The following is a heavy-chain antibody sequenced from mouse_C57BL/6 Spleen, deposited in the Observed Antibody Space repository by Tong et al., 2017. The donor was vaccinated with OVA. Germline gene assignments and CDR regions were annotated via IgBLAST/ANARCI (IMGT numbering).Heavy chain of an antibody. J-gene: IGHJ1*03. CDR1: GYTFTDYN. V-gene: IGHV1-22*01. CDR3: ARPGSSSTRYFDV. CDR2: INPNNGGT. Sequence: EVQLQESGPELVKPGASVKMSCKASGYTFTDYNMHWVKQSHGKSLEWIGYINPNNGGTSYNQKFKGKATLTVDKSSSTAYMELRSLTSEDTAVYYCARPGSSSTRYFDVWGTGTTVTVSS. D-gene: IGHD1-1*01.